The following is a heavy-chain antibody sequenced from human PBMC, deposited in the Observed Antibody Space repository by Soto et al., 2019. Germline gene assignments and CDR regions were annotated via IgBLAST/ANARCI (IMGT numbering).Heavy chain of an antibody. CDR3: ARDSYSSSKWKGPAATRGYGMDV. J-gene: IGHJ6*02. CDR2: TYYRSKWYN. V-gene: IGHV6-1*01. D-gene: IGHD6-6*01. Sequence: SQTLSLTCAISGDSVSSNSAAWNWIRQSASRGLEWLGRTYYRSKWYNDSAVSVKSRITINPDTSKNQFSLQLNSVTPEDTAVYYCARDSYSSSKWKGPAATRGYGMDVWGQGTTVTVSS. CDR1: GDSVSSNSAA.